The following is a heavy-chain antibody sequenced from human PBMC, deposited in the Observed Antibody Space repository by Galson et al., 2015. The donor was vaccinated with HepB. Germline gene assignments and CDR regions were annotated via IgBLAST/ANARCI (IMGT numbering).Heavy chain of an antibody. D-gene: IGHD5-24*01. CDR3: ARGRKRWLQLSVWFDP. V-gene: IGHV4-31*03. CDR2: IYYSGST. J-gene: IGHJ5*02. Sequence: TLSLTCTVSGGSISSGGYYWSWIRQHPGKGLEWIGYIYYSGSTYYNPSLKSRVTIPVDTSKNQFSLKLSSVTAADTAVYYCARGRKRWLQLSVWFDPWGQGTLVTVSS. CDR1: GGSISSGGYY.